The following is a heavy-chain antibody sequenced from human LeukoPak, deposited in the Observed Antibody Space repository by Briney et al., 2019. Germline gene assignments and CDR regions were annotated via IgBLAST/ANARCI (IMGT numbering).Heavy chain of an antibody. CDR2: ISYDGSNK. J-gene: IGHJ4*02. D-gene: IGHD2-2*01. V-gene: IGHV3-30*04. CDR3: ARGAARGVPAAFY. CDR1: GFTFSSYA. Sequence: GRSLRLSCAASGFTFSSYAMHWVRQAPGKGLEWVAVISYDGSNKYYADSVKDRFTISRDNSKNTLYLQMNSLRAEDTAVYYCARGAARGVPAAFYWGQGTLVTVSS.